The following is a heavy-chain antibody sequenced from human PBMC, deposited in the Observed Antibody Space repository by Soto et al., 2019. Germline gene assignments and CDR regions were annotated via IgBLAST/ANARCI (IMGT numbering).Heavy chain of an antibody. D-gene: IGHD6-6*01. J-gene: IGHJ4*02. V-gene: IGHV3-64*01. Sequence: VQLVESGGGLVQPGGSLRLSCAASGFTFSGYAMHWVRQAPGQGLEYVSAITNNGGRTYYANSEKGRFTISRDNSKNTLYLQMGSLRAEDMAVYYCARVDTSSSFDYWGQGTLVTVSS. CDR3: ARVDTSSSFDY. CDR2: ITNNGGRT. CDR1: GFTFSGYA.